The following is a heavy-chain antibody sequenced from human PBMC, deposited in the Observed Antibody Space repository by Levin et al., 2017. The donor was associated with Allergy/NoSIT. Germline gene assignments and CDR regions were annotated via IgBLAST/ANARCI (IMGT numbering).Heavy chain of an antibody. CDR2: VSAHNGNT. D-gene: IGHD3-22*01. V-gene: IGHV1-18*01. CDR1: GYIFNLYG. J-gene: IGHJ4*02. CDR3: ARVEYHDSSAYCGY. Sequence: GESLKISCKASGYIFNLYGIAWVRQAPGQGLEWMGWVSAHNGNTDYARKFQGRVTMTTDTSTSTVYMELRSLRSDDTAVYYCARVEYHDSSAYCGYWGQGTPVNVSS.